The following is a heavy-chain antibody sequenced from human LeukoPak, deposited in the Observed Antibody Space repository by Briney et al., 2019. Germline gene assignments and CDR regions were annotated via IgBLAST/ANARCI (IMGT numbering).Heavy chain of an antibody. CDR1: GGSVSSGSYY. V-gene: IGHV4-61*01. CDR2: IYYSGST. D-gene: IGHD2-2*01. J-gene: IGHJ6*02. CDR3: ARDHDCSSTSCPVTNYGMDV. Sequence: SETLSLTCTVSGGSVSSGSYYWSWIRQPPGKGLEWIGYIYYSGSTNYNPSLKSRVTISVDTSKNQFSLKLSSVAAADTAVYYCARDHDCSSTSCPVTNYGMDVWGQGTTVTVSS.